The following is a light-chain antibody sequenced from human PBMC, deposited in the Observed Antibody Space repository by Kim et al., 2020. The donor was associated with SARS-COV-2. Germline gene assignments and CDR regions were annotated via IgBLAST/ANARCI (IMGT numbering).Light chain of an antibody. J-gene: IGLJ3*02. CDR1: SSNIGAGFD. Sequence: RVSMSCAGVSSNIGAGFDVSWYQQLPGTAPKLLIHRNINRPSGVPDRFPGSKSVTSASLTIAGLQTEDEADYYCQSYDASLIGWVFGGGTQLTVL. V-gene: IGLV1-40*01. CDR3: QSYDASLIGWV. CDR2: RNI.